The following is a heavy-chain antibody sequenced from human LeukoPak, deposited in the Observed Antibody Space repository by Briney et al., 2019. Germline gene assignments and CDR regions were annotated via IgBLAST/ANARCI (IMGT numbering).Heavy chain of an antibody. Sequence: PSETLSLTCTVSGGSISSYYWSWIRQPPGKGLEWIGYIYYSGSTYYNPSLKSRVTISVDTSKNQFSLKLSSVTAADTAVYYCARVSPRLHITGTKEGYFDYWGQGTLVTVSS. CDR2: IYYSGST. D-gene: IGHD1-7*01. CDR3: ARVSPRLHITGTKEGYFDY. V-gene: IGHV4-59*08. CDR1: GGSISSYY. J-gene: IGHJ4*02.